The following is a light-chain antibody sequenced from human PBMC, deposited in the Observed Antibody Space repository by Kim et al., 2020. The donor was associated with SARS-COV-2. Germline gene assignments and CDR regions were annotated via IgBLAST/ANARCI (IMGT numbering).Light chain of an antibody. CDR1: QSVRTNY. CDR2: GAS. V-gene: IGKV3-20*01. J-gene: IGKJ2*01. CDR3: QQYGSSPYT. Sequence: EIVLTQSPGTLSLSPGERATLSCRASQSVRTNYLAWYQQKPGQPPSLLIYGASSRPTGIPDRFGGSGSGTDFTLTISRLEPEDFAVYYCQQYGSSPYTFGQGTKLEI.